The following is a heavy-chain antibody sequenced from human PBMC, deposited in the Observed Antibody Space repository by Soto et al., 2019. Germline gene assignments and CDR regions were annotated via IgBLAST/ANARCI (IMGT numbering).Heavy chain of an antibody. V-gene: IGHV4-59*01. CDR3: ARADPDASVGY. D-gene: IGHD2-15*01. Sequence: PSETLSLTCTVSGGSMSSYYWTWLRQSPGRGLEWIGYISYSGSTYYNPSLKSRVTILADTSKNQFSLRMNSMIAADTAVYYCARADPDASVGYWGQGTLVTVSS. CDR2: ISYSGST. CDR1: GGSMSSYY. J-gene: IGHJ4*02.